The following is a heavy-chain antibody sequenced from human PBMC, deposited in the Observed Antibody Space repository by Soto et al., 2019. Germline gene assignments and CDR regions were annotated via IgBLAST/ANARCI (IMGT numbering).Heavy chain of an antibody. Sequence: SETLSLTFTVSGRSISSSSYYWGWIRQPPGRGLEWIGSIYYSGSAYYNPSLKSRVTISVDTSKNQFSLKLSSVTAADTAVYYCARLGYYYGSGSYYSLLYYYYGMDVWGQGTTVT. J-gene: IGHJ6*02. V-gene: IGHV4-39*01. CDR1: GRSISSSSYY. D-gene: IGHD3-10*01. CDR3: ARLGYYYGSGSYYSLLYYYYGMDV. CDR2: IYYSGSA.